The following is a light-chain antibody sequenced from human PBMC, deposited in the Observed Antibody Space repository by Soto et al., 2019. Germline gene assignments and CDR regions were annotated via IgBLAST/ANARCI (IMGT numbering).Light chain of an antibody. CDR2: AAS. CDR3: QPSYSTLALT. J-gene: IGKJ4*01. CDR1: QSISSY. Sequence: DIQMTQSPSSLSASVGDRVTITCRASQSISSYLNWYQQKPGKAPKLLIYAASSLQSGVPSRFTRSGTGTAFTLTTSTLQPEDFATYYCQPSYSTLALTFGGGTKVEIK. V-gene: IGKV1-39*01.